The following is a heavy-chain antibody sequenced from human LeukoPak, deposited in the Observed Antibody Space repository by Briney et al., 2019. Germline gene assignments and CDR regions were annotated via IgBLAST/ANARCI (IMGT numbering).Heavy chain of an antibody. J-gene: IGHJ4*02. CDR2: ISSSSSYI. V-gene: IGHV3-21*01. D-gene: IGHD3-3*01. Sequence: GGSLRLSCAASGFTFSSYSMNWVRQAPGKGLEWVSSISSSSSYIYYADSVKGRFTVSRDNAKNSLYLQMNSLRAEDTAVYYCARSIWSGYKFDYWGQGTLVTVSS. CDR1: GFTFSSYS. CDR3: ARSIWSGYKFDY.